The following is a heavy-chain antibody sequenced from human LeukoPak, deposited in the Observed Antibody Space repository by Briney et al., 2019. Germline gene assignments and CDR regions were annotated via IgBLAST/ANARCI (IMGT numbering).Heavy chain of an antibody. CDR2: IYYSGST. Sequence: SETLSLTCTVSGGSISSGGYYWSWIRQHPGKGLEWIGYIYYSGSTYYNPSLKSRVTISVDTSKNQFSLKLSSVTAADTAVYYCASTLLYYDILSGYSLHYYFDYWGQGTLVTVSS. J-gene: IGHJ4*02. CDR1: GGSISSGGYY. D-gene: IGHD3-9*01. V-gene: IGHV4-31*03. CDR3: ASTLLYYDILSGYSLHYYFDY.